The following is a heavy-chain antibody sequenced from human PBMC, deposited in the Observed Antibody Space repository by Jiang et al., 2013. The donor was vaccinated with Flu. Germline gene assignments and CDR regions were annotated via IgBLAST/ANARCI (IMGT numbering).Heavy chain of an antibody. D-gene: IGHD3-16*01. CDR1: GFFVRNEA. CDR2: ISSDGDT. CDR3: ARGLTWGRYGANLYYIDH. Sequence: VQLLESGGGLIQPGGSLRLSCAVSGFFVRNEAMTWVRQAPGKGLEWVSVISSDGDTYYADSVKGRFSMSRDVSRNTLHLQMDSLRGEDTAVYFCARGLTWGRYGANLYYIDHWGPGTWSPSPQ. J-gene: IGHJ4*02. V-gene: IGHV3-53*01.